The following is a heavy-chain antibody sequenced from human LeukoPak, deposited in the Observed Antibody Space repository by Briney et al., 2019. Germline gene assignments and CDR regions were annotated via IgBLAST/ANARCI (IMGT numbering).Heavy chain of an antibody. Sequence: GASVKVSCKASGYTFTGYYMHWVRQAPGQGLEWMGWINPNSGGTNYAQKFQGRVTMTRDTSISTAYMELSRLRSDDTAVYYCARVPIEDILEWLFDDYWGQGTLVTVSS. D-gene: IGHD3-3*01. J-gene: IGHJ4*02. CDR2: INPNSGGT. CDR1: GYTFTGYY. CDR3: ARVPIEDILEWLFDDY. V-gene: IGHV1-2*02.